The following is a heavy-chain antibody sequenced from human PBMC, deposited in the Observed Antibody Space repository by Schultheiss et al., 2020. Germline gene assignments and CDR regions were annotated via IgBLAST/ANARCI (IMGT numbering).Heavy chain of an antibody. Sequence: SETLSFTCTVSGGSISSGDYYWSWIRQPPGKGLEWIGYIYYSGSTNYNPSLKSRVTISVDKSKNQFSLKLSSVTAADTAVYYCARVGRVTFDYWGQGTLVTVSS. V-gene: IGHV4-30-4*01. D-gene: IGHD4-23*01. CDR2: IYYSGST. J-gene: IGHJ4*02. CDR3: ARVGRVTFDY. CDR1: GGSISSGDYY.